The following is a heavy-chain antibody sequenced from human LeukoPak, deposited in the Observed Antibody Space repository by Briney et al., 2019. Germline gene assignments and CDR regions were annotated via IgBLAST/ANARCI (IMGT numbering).Heavy chain of an antibody. CDR2: INHSGST. D-gene: IGHD2-21*02. Sequence: SETLSLTCAVYGGSFSGYYWSWIRQPPGKGLEWIGEINHSGSTNYNPSLKSRVTISVDKSKNQFSLKLSSVTAADTAVYYCARKGDQYYYYYYYMDVWGKGTTVTVSS. J-gene: IGHJ6*03. CDR1: GGSFSGYY. V-gene: IGHV4-34*01. CDR3: ARKGDQYYYYYYYMDV.